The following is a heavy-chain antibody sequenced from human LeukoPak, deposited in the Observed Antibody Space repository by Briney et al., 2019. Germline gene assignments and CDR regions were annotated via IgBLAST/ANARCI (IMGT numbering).Heavy chain of an antibody. Sequence: GGSLRLSCAASGFTFGNYAMYWVRQAPGKGLEWVSGISGRGGGTYFADSVKGRFTISRDNSKNTLYMQMNSLRGVDTAVYYCAKATPYYDTLTGYSTPYNWFDPWGQGTLVTVSS. D-gene: IGHD3-9*01. V-gene: IGHV3-23*01. J-gene: IGHJ5*02. CDR1: GFTFGNYA. CDR2: ISGRGGGT. CDR3: AKATPYYDTLTGYSTPYNWFDP.